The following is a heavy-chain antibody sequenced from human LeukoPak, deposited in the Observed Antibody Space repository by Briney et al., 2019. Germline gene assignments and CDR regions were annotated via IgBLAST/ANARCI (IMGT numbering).Heavy chain of an antibody. CDR1: GFTFSAYW. CDR3: AREVISSSWYDY. CDR2: INTDGSSP. V-gene: IGHV3-74*01. Sequence: GGSLRLSCAASGFTFSAYWMHWVRQAPGKGLVWVSRINTDGSSPTYAASVKGRFTISRDNAKNTLYLQMNSLTAEDTAVYYCAREVISSSWYDYWGQGTLVTVSS. D-gene: IGHD6-13*01. J-gene: IGHJ4*02.